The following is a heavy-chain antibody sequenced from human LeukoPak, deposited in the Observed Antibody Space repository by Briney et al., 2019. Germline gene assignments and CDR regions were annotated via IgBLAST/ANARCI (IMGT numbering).Heavy chain of an antibody. CDR1: GFTFGDYA. Sequence: GGSLRLSCTASGFTFGDYAMSWFRQAPGKGLEWVGFIRSKAYGGTTEYAASVKGRFTISRDDSKSIACLQMNSLKTEDTAVYYCTRVSSGSSRRWFDPWGQGTLVTVSS. CDR3: TRVSSGSSRRWFDP. J-gene: IGHJ5*02. D-gene: IGHD6-13*01. V-gene: IGHV3-49*03. CDR2: IRSKAYGGTT.